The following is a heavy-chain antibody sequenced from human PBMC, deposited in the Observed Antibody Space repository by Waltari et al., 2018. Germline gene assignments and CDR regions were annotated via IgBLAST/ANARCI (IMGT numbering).Heavy chain of an antibody. Sequence: QVQLQESGPGLVKPTHTLSLTCTVSGEPISDDVSRWTYWTWIRQSAGKGLEWIGHIYSSGAVDYNPSLRSLVTISLDTPKSHFTLKLTSVTAADTAVYYCANRGVGNYFKYFRLWSPGTLVTVSS. CDR1: GEPISDDVSRWTY. J-gene: IGHJ1*01. CDR2: IYSSGAV. CDR3: ANRGVGNYFKYFRL. V-gene: IGHV4-61*02. D-gene: IGHD1-7*01.